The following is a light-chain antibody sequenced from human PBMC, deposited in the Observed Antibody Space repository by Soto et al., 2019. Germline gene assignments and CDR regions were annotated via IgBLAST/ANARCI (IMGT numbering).Light chain of an antibody. CDR3: LRSNSFPRI. CDR1: QGISTW. Sequence: DIPMTQSPSSLAASIGDKVIITCRASQGISTWLAWYQQKPGKAPKLLINAASTLQSGVPSRFSGSGSGTDFTLTISSLQPEDFATYFCLRSNSFPRIFGQGTKLEVK. CDR2: AAS. V-gene: IGKV1-12*01. J-gene: IGKJ1*01.